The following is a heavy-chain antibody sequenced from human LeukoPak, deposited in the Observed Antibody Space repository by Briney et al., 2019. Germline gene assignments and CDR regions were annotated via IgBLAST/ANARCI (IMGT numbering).Heavy chain of an antibody. CDR1: GFIFTAYS. Sequence: PGGSLRLSCAASGFIFTAYSMNWVRQAPGRGLEWISYIGPGGDIYYADSVTGRFTVSRDTAKNSLHLQMNGLRVGDTAVYYCARRFDSWGQGTLVTVSS. CDR3: ARRFDS. J-gene: IGHJ4*02. CDR2: IGPGGDI. V-gene: IGHV3-48*01.